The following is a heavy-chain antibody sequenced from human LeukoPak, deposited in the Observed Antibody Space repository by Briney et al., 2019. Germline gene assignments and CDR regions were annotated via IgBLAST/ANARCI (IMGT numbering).Heavy chain of an antibody. CDR2: IYHSGST. D-gene: IGHD2-15*01. V-gene: IGHV4-39*07. Sequence: PSETLSLTCTVSGGSISSSSYYWGWIRQPPGKGLEWIGSIYHSGSTYYNPSLKSRVTISVDTSKNQFSLKLSSVTAADTAVYYCARALKDCSGGSCYSAPDYWGQGTLVTVSS. J-gene: IGHJ4*02. CDR3: ARALKDCSGGSCYSAPDY. CDR1: GGSISSSSYY.